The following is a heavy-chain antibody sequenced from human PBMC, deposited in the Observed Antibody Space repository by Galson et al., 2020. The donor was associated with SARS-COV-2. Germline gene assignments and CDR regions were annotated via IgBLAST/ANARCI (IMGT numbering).Heavy chain of an antibody. D-gene: IGHD3-9*01. V-gene: IGHV3-21*01. Sequence: ESLRLSCAASGFTISSYSMNWVRQPPGKGLEWVSSISSSSSYIYYADSVKGRFTISRDNAKNSLYLQMNSLRAEDTAVYYCASLGGDILTGYYPYYGMDVWGQGTTVTVSS. J-gene: IGHJ6*02. CDR1: GFTISSYS. CDR3: ASLGGDILTGYYPYYGMDV. CDR2: ISSSSSYI.